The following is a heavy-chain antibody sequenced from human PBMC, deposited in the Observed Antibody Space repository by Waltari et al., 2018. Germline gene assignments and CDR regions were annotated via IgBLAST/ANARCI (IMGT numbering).Heavy chain of an antibody. J-gene: IGHJ4*02. CDR3: ARGGMTTVTVGY. Sequence: LEWVSSISSSSSYIYYADSVKGRFTISRDNAKNSLYLQMNSLRAEDTAVYYCARGGMTTVTVGYWGQGTLVTVSS. CDR2: ISSSSSYI. V-gene: IGHV3-21*01. D-gene: IGHD4-17*01.